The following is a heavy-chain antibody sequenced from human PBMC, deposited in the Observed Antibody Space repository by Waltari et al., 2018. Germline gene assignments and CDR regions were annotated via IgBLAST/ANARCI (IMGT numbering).Heavy chain of an antibody. D-gene: IGHD5-12*01. CDR2: INRSGST. V-gene: IGHV4-34*02. CDR1: DDSFSKSY. CDR3: AREYSSFEPIFDY. Sequence: QVQLQQWGAGLLKPSETLSVTCEVFDDSFSKSYWVWIRQSPGKGLEWMGEINRSGSTNYNPSLKGRVTISLDMSKKQVSLRVTSVTAADTAVYYCAREYSSFEPIFDYWGRGTLVTVSS. J-gene: IGHJ4*02.